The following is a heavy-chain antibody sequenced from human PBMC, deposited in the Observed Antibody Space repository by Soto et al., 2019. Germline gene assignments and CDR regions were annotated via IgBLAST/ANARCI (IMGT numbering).Heavy chain of an antibody. V-gene: IGHV4-30-4*01. D-gene: IGHD3-22*01. Sequence: KPSETLSLTCTVSGGSISSGDYYWSWIRQPPGKGLEWIGYIYYSGSTYYNPSLKSRVTISVDTSKNQFSLKLSSVTAADTAVYYCARIGDYYDSSGYYSPNYYYYYGMDVWGQGTTVTVSS. CDR3: ARIGDYYDSSGYYSPNYYYYYGMDV. J-gene: IGHJ6*02. CDR1: GGSISSGDYY. CDR2: IYYSGST.